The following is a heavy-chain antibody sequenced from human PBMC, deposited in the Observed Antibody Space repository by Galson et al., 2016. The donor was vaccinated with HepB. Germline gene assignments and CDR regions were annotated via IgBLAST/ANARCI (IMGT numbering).Heavy chain of an antibody. Sequence: SGAEVKKPGESSKISCTGSGYAFTTYWISWVRQMPRIGQEWMAIVYPGDSDTTYSQTLEGRVTMSADKATGTAYLQWSSLKASDTAMYFCVRPKWGRYIPYGLDVWGQGTTVTVSS. CDR2: VYPGDSDT. J-gene: IGHJ6*02. CDR1: GYAFTTYW. D-gene: IGHD3-16*01. CDR3: VRPKWGRYIPYGLDV. V-gene: IGHV5-51*01.